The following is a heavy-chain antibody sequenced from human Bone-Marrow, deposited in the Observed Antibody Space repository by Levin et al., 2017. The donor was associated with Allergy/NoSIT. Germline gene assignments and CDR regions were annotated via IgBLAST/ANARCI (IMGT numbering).Heavy chain of an antibody. Sequence: GESLKISCKGSGYSFSTYWIAWVRQMPGRGLEWMGIIYPGDSDTRYSPSFQGQITISAAQPISTAFLQWSSLKAPDRAIYFFARSAGVATSRLLLDWYFDVWGRGTLVTVSS. CDR3: ARSAGVATSRLLLDWYFDV. J-gene: IGHJ2*01. D-gene: IGHD1-26*01. CDR2: IYPGDSDT. CDR1: GYSFSTYW. V-gene: IGHV5-51*04.